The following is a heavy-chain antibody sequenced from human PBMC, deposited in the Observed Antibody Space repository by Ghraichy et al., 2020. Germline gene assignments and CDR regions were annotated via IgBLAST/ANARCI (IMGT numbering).Heavy chain of an antibody. D-gene: IGHD2-2*01. V-gene: IGHV3-48*04. CDR1: GFTFSSYS. Sequence: GGSLRLSCAASGFTFSSYSMNWVRQAPGKGLEWVSYISSSSSTIYYADSVKGRFTISRDNAKNSLYLQMNSLRAEDTAVYYCARERGWRVVVPEVYYFDYWGQGTLVTVSS. CDR2: ISSSSSTI. J-gene: IGHJ4*02. CDR3: ARERGWRVVVPEVYYFDY.